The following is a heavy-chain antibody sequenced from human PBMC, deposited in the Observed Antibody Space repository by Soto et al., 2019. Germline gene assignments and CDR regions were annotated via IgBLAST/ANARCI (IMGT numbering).Heavy chain of an antibody. CDR1: GFTFNTYV. D-gene: IGHD1-7*01. CDR3: ARRARTATTTWGAFDV. Sequence: EVQLLESGGGLVQPGGSLRLSCAASGFTFNTYVMNWVRQAPGKGLECVSTISYSADKTHYADSVKGLFTITRDNSRDTLFRQMNRLRADDAAVYDCARRARTATTTWGAFDVWGQGTMVTVSS. V-gene: IGHV3-23*01. J-gene: IGHJ3*01. CDR2: ISYSADKT.